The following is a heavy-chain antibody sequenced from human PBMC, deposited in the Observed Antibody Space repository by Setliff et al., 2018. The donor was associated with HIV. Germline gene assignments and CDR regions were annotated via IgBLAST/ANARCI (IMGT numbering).Heavy chain of an antibody. Sequence: ASVKVSCKTSGYTFTNYYVHWVRQAPGQGLEWMGVITPNGGSANYAQKFQGRVTMTRNTSISTAYMELSSLRSEDTAVYYCARLNSYFYFYMDVWGKGTTVTVSS. CDR2: ITPNGGSA. V-gene: IGHV1-46*01. D-gene: IGHD4-4*01. J-gene: IGHJ6*03. CDR1: GYTFTNYY. CDR3: ARLNSYFYFYMDV.